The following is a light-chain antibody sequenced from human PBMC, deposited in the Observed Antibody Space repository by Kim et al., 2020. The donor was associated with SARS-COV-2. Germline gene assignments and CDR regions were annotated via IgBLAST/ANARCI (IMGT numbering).Light chain of an antibody. CDR3: CSYAGSSTVV. J-gene: IGLJ2*01. Sequence: GPSITISGTGTSSDVGSYNLVSWYQQHPGKAPKLMIYEVSKRPSGVSNRFSGSKSGNTASLTISGLQAEDEADYYCCSYAGSSTVVFGGGTQLTVL. CDR1: SSDVGSYNL. V-gene: IGLV2-23*02. CDR2: EVS.